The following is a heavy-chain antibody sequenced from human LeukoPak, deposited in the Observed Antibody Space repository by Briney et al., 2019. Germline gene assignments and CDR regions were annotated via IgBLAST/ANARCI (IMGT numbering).Heavy chain of an antibody. D-gene: IGHD6-19*01. V-gene: IGHV1-18*01. Sequence: ASVKVSCKASGYTFTSYGISWVRQAPGRGLEWMGWISAYNGNTNYAQKLQGRVTMTTDTSTSTAYMELRSLRSDDTAVYYCARVEGGYSSGGDFDYWGQGTLVTVSS. CDR1: GYTFTSYG. J-gene: IGHJ4*02. CDR3: ARVEGGYSSGGDFDY. CDR2: ISAYNGNT.